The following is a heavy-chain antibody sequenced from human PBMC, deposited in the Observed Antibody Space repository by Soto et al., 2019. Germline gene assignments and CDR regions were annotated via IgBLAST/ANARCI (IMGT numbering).Heavy chain of an antibody. V-gene: IGHV3-64D*06. D-gene: IGHD5-12*01. Sequence: PGGSLRLSCAASGFTFSSCYMNWVRQAPGKGLEYVSAVSTNGGTSYYADSVKGRFTISRDNSRNTLYLQMNSLRPEDTAVYYCVKDRAPRDGYKTQPGSWGLGTLVTVSS. J-gene: IGHJ5*02. CDR3: VKDRAPRDGYKTQPGS. CDR2: VSTNGGTS. CDR1: GFTFSSCY.